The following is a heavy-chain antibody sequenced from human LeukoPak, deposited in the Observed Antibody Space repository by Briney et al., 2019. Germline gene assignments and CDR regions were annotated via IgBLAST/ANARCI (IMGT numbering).Heavy chain of an antibody. CDR1: GGSFSGYY. CDR2: INHSGST. V-gene: IGHV4-34*01. Sequence: PLETLSLTCAVYGGSFSGYYWSWIRQPPGKGLEWIGEINHSGSTNYNPSLKSRVTISVDTSKNQFSLKLSSVTAADTAVYYCARGPLIDDFWSGYYNGAPYYYFDYWGQGTLVTVSS. J-gene: IGHJ4*02. D-gene: IGHD3-3*01. CDR3: ARGPLIDDFWSGYYNGAPYYYFDY.